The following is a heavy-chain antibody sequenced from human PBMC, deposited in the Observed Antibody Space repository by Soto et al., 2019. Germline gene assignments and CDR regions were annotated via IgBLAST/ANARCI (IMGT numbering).Heavy chain of an antibody. J-gene: IGHJ4*02. CDR1: GFSLSTSGVG. D-gene: IGHD3-9*01. CDR3: AHRFDWYYFDY. CDR2: IYWDDDK. Sequence: QITLKESGPTLVKPTQTLALTCSFSGFSLSTSGVGVGWIRQPPGKALEWLALIYWDDDKRYSPSLKSRLTITKDTSKNQVVLTMTNMDPVDTATYYCAHRFDWYYFDYWGQGTLVTVSS. V-gene: IGHV2-5*02.